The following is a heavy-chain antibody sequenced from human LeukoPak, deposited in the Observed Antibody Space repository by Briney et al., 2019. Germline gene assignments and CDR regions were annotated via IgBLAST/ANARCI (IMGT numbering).Heavy chain of an antibody. D-gene: IGHD1-1*01. CDR3: ARGRPQLPAPHFDY. CDR1: GGTFSSYA. CDR2: IIPIFGTA. V-gene: IGHV1-69*05. J-gene: IGHJ4*02. Sequence: SVKVSCKASGGTFSSYAISWVRQAPGQGREWMGGIIPIFGTANYAQKFQGRVTITTDESTSTAYMELSSLRSEDTAVYYCARGRPQLPAPHFDYWAQGTVVTVSS.